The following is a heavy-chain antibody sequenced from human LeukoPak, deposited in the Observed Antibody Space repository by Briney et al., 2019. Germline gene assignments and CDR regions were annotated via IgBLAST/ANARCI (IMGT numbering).Heavy chain of an antibody. Sequence: SETLSLTCTVSGCSISSYYWSWIRQPLGKRLEWIGYIYYSGSTSYNPSLKSRVTISVDTSKNHISLKLSSVTAADTAVYYCARDLGVMVRAFDIWGQGTMVTVSS. CDR1: GCSISSYY. D-gene: IGHD5-18*01. CDR2: IYYSGST. J-gene: IGHJ3*02. CDR3: ARDLGVMVRAFDI. V-gene: IGHV4-59*01.